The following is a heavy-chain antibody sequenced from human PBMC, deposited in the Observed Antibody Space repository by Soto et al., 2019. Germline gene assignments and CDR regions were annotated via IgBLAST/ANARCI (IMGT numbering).Heavy chain of an antibody. CDR2: ISAYNGNT. J-gene: IGHJ6*03. V-gene: IGHV1-18*01. CDR3: ARSHTGSYYYYYMDV. Sequence: ASVKVSCKASGYTFTSYGISWVRQAPGQGLEWMGWISAYNGNTNYAQKLQGRVTMTTNTSTSTAYMELRSLRSDDTAVYYCARSHTGSYYYYYMDVWGKGTTVTVSS. CDR1: GYTFTSYG.